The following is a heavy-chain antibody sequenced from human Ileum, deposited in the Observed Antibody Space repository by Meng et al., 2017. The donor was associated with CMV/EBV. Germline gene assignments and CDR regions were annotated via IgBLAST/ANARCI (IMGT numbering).Heavy chain of an antibody. CDR3: AKRSRGGYCRGGSCPEY. V-gene: IGHV3-23*01. J-gene: IGHJ4*02. CDR2: ISGSGGST. CDR1: GFTFSSYA. Sequence: GGSLRLSCEASGFTFSSYAMNWVRQAPGKGLDWVSGISGSGGSTYYADSVKGRFTISRDNSKNTVYLQMNSLRGEDTAVYYCAKRSRGGYCRGGSCPEYWGPGTLVTVSS. D-gene: IGHD2-15*01.